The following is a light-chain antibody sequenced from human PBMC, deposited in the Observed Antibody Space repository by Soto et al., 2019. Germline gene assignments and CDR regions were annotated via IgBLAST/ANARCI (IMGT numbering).Light chain of an antibody. CDR3: KQYNAWPIT. CDR2: GAY. Sequence: VLTQSPASLSVSPGQTATLSCRASQSVGSAFGWYQQKPGQAPRLLIYGAYTRAAGIPARFRGGGSGADFTLTITSLQSEDFAIYYCKQYNAWPITVGQGTRLEN. V-gene: IGKV3-15*01. CDR1: QSVGSA. J-gene: IGKJ5*01.